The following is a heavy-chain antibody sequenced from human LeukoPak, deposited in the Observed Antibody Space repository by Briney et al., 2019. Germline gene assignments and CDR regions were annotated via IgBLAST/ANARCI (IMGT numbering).Heavy chain of an antibody. CDR3: ARSGSSRFDY. D-gene: IGHD3-10*01. CDR2: IKEDGSEK. V-gene: IGHV3-7*03. Sequence: GGSLRLSCAASGFTFSRYWMSWVRQAPGKGLEWVANIKEDGSEKYSVDSVKGRFTISRDNAKNSLYLQMNSLRSEDTAVYYCARSGSSRFDYWGQGTLVTVSS. J-gene: IGHJ4*02. CDR1: GFTFSRYW.